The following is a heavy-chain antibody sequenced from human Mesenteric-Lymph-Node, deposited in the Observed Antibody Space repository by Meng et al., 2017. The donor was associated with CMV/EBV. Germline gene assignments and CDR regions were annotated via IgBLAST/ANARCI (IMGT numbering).Heavy chain of an antibody. CDR3: AGGIAAAGSRWFDP. CDR2: IIPILGIA. V-gene: IGHV1-69*02. D-gene: IGHD6-13*01. J-gene: IGHJ5*02. Sequence: QVQLVESGAEVKKPGPSLKVSCKASGGTFSSYTMSWVRQAPGQGLEWMGRIIPILGIANNAQKFQARVTITADKSTSTAYMGLSSLRSEDTAVYNCAGGIAAAGSRWFDPWGQGTLVTVSS. CDR1: GGTFSSYT.